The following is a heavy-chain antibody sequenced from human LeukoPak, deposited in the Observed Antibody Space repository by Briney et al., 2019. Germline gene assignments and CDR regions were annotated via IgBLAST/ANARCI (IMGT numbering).Heavy chain of an antibody. D-gene: IGHD6-19*01. CDR1: GGSISSYY. J-gene: IGHJ4*02. V-gene: IGHV4-59*01. CDR2: IYYSGST. CDR3: ARGARWLVDY. Sequence: PSETLSLTCTVSGGSISSYYRSWIRQPPGKGLEWIGYIYYSGSTNYNPSLKSRVTISVDTSKNQFSLKLSSVTAADTAVYYCARGARWLVDYWGQGTLVTVSS.